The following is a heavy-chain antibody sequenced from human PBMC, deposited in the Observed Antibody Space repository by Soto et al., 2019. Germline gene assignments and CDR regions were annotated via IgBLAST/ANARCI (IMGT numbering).Heavy chain of an antibody. D-gene: IGHD2-2*01. CDR3: AKDSGFDSTD. CDR2: LSERGETT. V-gene: IGHV3-23*01. J-gene: IGHJ4*02. Sequence: EVQLLESGGGLVQPGGSLRLSCAASGFTFSSSGMSWVRQAPGRGLEWISGLSERGETTYYADSVKGRFTISRDTSKSTLYLQMNSLRVEDTAVYYCAKDSGFDSTDWGQGTLVTVSS. CDR1: GFTFSSSG.